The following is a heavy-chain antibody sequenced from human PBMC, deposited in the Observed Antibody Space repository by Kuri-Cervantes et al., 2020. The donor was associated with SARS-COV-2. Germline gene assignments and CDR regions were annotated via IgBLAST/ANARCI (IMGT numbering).Heavy chain of an antibody. V-gene: IGHV3-74*01. CDR2: INSDGSST. CDR3: ALAAAY. J-gene: IGHJ4*02. Sequence: GESLKISCAASGFTFSSYWMHWVRQAPGKGLVWISRINSDGSSTSYADSVKGRFTISRDNAKNTLYLQMNSLRAEDTAVYYCALAAAYWGQGTLVTVSS. D-gene: IGHD6-13*01. CDR1: GFTFSSYW.